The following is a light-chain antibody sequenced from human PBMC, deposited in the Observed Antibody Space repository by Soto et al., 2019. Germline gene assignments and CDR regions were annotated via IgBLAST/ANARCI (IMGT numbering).Light chain of an antibody. V-gene: IGLV2-14*01. CDR1: SSDVGSYNY. Sequence: QSALTQPASVSGSPGQSITISCTGTSSDVGSYNYVSWYQQHPGKAPKLMIYEVSHRPSGVSDRFSGSKSGITASLTISGLQAEDEGDYYCSSQTSSSEVFGTGTKLTVL. CDR3: SSQTSSSEV. CDR2: EVS. J-gene: IGLJ1*01.